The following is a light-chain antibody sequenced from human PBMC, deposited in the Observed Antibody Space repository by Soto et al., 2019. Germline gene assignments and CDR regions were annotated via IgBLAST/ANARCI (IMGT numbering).Light chain of an antibody. Sequence: TQSTSTLSASVGDRVTITCRAGQSISSDLAWYQQKPGQAPRLLIYGASNRATGIPDRFSGSGSGTDFTLTISRLEPEDFAVYYCQQYGSSGPFGQGTKVDIK. J-gene: IGKJ1*01. CDR3: QQYGSSGP. CDR2: GAS. V-gene: IGKV3-20*01. CDR1: QSISSD.